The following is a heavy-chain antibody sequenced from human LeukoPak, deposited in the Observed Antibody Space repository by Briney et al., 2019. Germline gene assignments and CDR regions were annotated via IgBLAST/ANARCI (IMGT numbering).Heavy chain of an antibody. Sequence: SGGSLRLSCAASGFTFSSYAMSWVRQAPGTGLEWVSAISGSGDKTYYADSVKGRFTISRDNSKNTLYLQMNSLRADDTAVYYCAKVKPYWYFDLWGRGTLVTVSS. CDR2: ISGSGDKT. J-gene: IGHJ2*01. V-gene: IGHV3-23*01. CDR3: AKVKPYWYFDL. CDR1: GFTFSSYA.